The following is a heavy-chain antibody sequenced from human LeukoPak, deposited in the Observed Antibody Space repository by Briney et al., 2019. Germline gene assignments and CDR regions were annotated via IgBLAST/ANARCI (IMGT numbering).Heavy chain of an antibody. J-gene: IGHJ1*01. CDR2: ISYDGSNK. Sequence: AGGSLRLSCAASGFTFSSYVMHWVRQAPGKGLEWVAVISYDGSNKYYADSVKGRFTISRDNSKNTLYLQMNSLRAEDTAVYYCAKDLSPLRLGELSFAYYYDSSGYPGGQGTLVTVSS. CDR1: GFTFSSYV. CDR3: AKDLSPLRLGELSFAYYYDSSGYP. D-gene: IGHD3-22*01. V-gene: IGHV3-30*18.